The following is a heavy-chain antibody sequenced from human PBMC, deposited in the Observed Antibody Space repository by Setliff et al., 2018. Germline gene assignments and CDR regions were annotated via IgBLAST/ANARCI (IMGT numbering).Heavy chain of an antibody. D-gene: IGHD5-18*01. CDR1: GGSVSPYF. V-gene: IGHV4-59*02. Sequence: PSETLSLTCTVSGGSVSPYFWSWIRQPPGKGLQWIGYIYHNGNTNSNPSLKSRVNMSIDTSKNQFALNLKSVTAADTAVYYCARDRTAYSYGLDVWGQGTTVTVSS. CDR3: ARDRTAYSYGLDV. J-gene: IGHJ6*02. CDR2: IYHNGNT.